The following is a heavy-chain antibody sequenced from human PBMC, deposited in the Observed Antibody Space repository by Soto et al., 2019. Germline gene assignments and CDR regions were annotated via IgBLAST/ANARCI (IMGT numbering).Heavy chain of an antibody. D-gene: IGHD2-21*01. Sequence: QVQLQESGPGLVKPSGTLSLTCAVSNMSISSSCWWCWVRLHPAKGLEWTGDIYHAANPTYNPSVSSRVTLSLDTPRNHFSITLSSGAAAVTAVYFCARWGRPVVARWWYYDLWGSGTLATVSS. V-gene: IGHV4-4*02. CDR3: ARWGRPVVARWWYYDL. CDR2: IYHAANP. J-gene: IGHJ2*01. CDR1: NMSISSSCW.